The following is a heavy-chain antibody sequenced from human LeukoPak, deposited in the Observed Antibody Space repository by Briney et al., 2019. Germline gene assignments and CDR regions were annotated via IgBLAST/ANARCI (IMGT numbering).Heavy chain of an antibody. Sequence: GGSLRLSCAASGFTFSNYAMTWVRQAPGKGLEWVSAISGSGGSTYHADSVKGRFTVSRDNSRNTLYLQMNSLRAEHTAVYYCAKDGDQWPRKYFDYWGQGTLVTVSS. J-gene: IGHJ4*02. D-gene: IGHD6-19*01. V-gene: IGHV3-23*01. CDR3: AKDGDQWPRKYFDY. CDR1: GFTFSNYA. CDR2: ISGSGGST.